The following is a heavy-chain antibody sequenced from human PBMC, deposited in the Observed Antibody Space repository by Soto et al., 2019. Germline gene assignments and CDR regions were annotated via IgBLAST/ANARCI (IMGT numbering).Heavy chain of an antibody. CDR3: ASEYYDILNGMDV. D-gene: IGHD3-9*01. Sequence: ASVKPSCTACGGTFRSYAISWVRQAPGQGLEWMGGIIPIFGTANYAQKFQGRVTITADESTSTAYMELSSLRSEDTAVYYCASEYYDILNGMDVWGQGTTVTVSS. CDR1: GGTFRSYA. CDR2: IIPIFGTA. J-gene: IGHJ6*02. V-gene: IGHV1-69*13.